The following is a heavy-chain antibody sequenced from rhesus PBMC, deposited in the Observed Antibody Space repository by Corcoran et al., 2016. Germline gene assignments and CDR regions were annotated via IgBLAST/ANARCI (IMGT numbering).Heavy chain of an antibody. CDR3: ARGRRDYYSGSYYIFDY. CDR2: ISGSGRYT. Sequence: QVQLQESGPGVVKPSETLSLTCAVSGGSISGSYRSTWIRHSPGKGLESIGRISGSGRYTSYNPSLKSRVTISKDTSKNQFSLCLSSVTAADTAVYYCARGRRDYYSGSYYIFDYWGQGVLVTVSS. J-gene: IGHJ4*01. V-gene: IGHV4-92*01. D-gene: IGHD3-16*01. CDR1: GGSISGSYR.